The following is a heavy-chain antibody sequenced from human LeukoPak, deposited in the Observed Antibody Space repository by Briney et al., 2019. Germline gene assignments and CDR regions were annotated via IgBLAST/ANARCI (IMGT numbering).Heavy chain of an antibody. CDR1: GFTVSSSY. Sequence: GGSLRLSCAASGFTVSSSYMNWVRQAPGKGLEWVSLIYSGGGTYYADSVKGRFTISRDNSKNTLYLQMNSLRAEDTAVYYCARNYHDSSAYYYFDYWGQGTLVTVSS. V-gene: IGHV3-66*01. J-gene: IGHJ4*02. CDR2: IYSGGGT. D-gene: IGHD3-22*01. CDR3: ARNYHDSSAYYYFDY.